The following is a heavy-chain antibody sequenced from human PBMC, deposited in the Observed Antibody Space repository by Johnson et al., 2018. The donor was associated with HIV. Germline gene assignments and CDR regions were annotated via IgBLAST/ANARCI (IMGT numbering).Heavy chain of an antibody. Sequence: VQLVESGGVVVQPGGSLRLSCAASGFTFSSYAMSWVRQAPGKGLEWVSVINNSGGGTYYADSVKGRFTISRDNAKNSLYLQMNSLRAEDTAVYYCARDRYCSGGSCYLRSRADAFDIWGQGTMVTVSS. J-gene: IGHJ3*02. D-gene: IGHD2-15*01. V-gene: IGHV3-23*04. CDR2: INNSGGGT. CDR1: GFTFSSYA. CDR3: ARDRYCSGGSCYLRSRADAFDI.